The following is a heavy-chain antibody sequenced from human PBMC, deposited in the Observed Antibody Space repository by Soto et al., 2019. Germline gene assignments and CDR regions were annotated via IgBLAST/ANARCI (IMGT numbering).Heavy chain of an antibody. CDR2: ISSSGSTI. D-gene: IGHD6-6*01. Sequence: SGGSLRLSCAASGFTFSDYYMRWIRQAPGNGLAWVSYISSSGSTIYYADSVKGRFTISRDNAKNSLYLQMNSLRAEDTAVYYCARDQEYSSSTRHYYYGMDVWGQGTTVTVSS. CDR3: ARDQEYSSSTRHYYYGMDV. CDR1: GFTFSDYY. V-gene: IGHV3-11*01. J-gene: IGHJ6*02.